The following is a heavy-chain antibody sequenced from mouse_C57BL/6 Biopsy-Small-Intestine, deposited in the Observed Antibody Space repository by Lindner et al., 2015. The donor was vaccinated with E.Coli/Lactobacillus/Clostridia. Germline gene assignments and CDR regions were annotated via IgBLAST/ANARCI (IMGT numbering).Heavy chain of an antibody. Sequence: VQLQESGAELAKPGASVKLSCKASGYTFTSYWMHWVKQRPGQGLEWIGYINPSSGYTKYNQKFKDKATLTADKSSSTAYMQLSSLTYEDSAVYYCAREITTVVAEGDYWGQGTTLTVSS. V-gene: IGHV1-7*01. CDR3: AREITTVVAEGDY. CDR1: GYTFTSYW. J-gene: IGHJ2*01. D-gene: IGHD1-1*01. CDR2: INPSSGYT.